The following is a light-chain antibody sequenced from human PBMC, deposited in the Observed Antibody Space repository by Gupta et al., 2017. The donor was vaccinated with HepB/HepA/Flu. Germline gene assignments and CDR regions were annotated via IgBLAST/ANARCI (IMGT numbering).Light chain of an antibody. CDR1: QSVSSSY. V-gene: IGKV3-20*01. Sequence: ENVLTQSPATLSFSPGERATLSCRASQSVSSSYLAGDQQKPGQVTRLVIYGVSSRAPGIIDRFSGSVSGTDFTRPLSRMEPEDLEKDDSQQYKTFGQGTKVEIK. CDR3: QQYKT. J-gene: IGKJ1*01. CDR2: GVS.